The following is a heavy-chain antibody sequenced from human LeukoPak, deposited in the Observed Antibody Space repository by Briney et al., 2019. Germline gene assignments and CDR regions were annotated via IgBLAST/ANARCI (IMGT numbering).Heavy chain of an antibody. D-gene: IGHD4-11*01. CDR2: INHSGST. J-gene: IGHJ4*02. CDR1: GGSFSGYY. Sequence: PSETLSLTCAVYGGSFSGYYWSWIRQPPGKGLEWIGEINHSGSTNYNPSLKSRVTISVDTSKNQFSLKLSSVTAADTAVYYCARHPTVALMFDYWGQGTLVTVSS. CDR3: ARHPTVALMFDY. V-gene: IGHV4-34*01.